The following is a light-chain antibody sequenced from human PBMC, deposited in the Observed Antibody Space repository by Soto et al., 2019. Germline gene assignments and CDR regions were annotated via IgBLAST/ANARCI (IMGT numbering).Light chain of an antibody. V-gene: IGKV3-20*01. CDR2: ETS. CDR3: QLYGSSPVT. CDR1: QSVRDSH. Sequence: EIVLTQSPGTLSLSPGERATLSCRASQSVRDSHLAWYQQKPGQAPSLLIYETSSRDTGIPDRFRGSGSGTEFALTITRVEPEDVAMYFCQLYGSSPVTFGQGTKVEI. J-gene: IGKJ1*01.